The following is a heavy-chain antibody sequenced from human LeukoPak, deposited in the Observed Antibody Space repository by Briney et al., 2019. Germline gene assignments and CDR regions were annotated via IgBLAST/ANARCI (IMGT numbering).Heavy chain of an antibody. CDR3: ARDQALLWFGELSDY. CDR2: ISYDGSNK. J-gene: IGHJ4*02. V-gene: IGHV3-30-3*01. D-gene: IGHD3-10*01. Sequence: GGSLRLSCAASGSTFSSYAMHWVRQAPGKGLEWVAVISYDGSNKYYADSVKGRFTISRDNSKNTLYLQMNSLRAEDTAVYYCARDQALLWFGELSDYWGQGTLVTVSS. CDR1: GSTFSSYA.